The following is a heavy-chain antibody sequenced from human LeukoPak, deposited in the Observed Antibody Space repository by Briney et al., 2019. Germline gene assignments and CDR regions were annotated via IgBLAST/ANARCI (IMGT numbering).Heavy chain of an antibody. D-gene: IGHD3-10*01. CDR1: GGSISSSNYY. Sequence: SDTLSLTCTVSGGSISSSNYYWDWIRQPPGKGLEWIGNIYYTGNTYYNPSLKSRVTMSVDTSKNQFSLNLYSVTAADTAVYYCARLEYYYQHCFDYWGQGTLVTVSS. J-gene: IGHJ4*02. V-gene: IGHV4-39*01. CDR2: IYYTGNT. CDR3: ARLEYYYQHCFDY.